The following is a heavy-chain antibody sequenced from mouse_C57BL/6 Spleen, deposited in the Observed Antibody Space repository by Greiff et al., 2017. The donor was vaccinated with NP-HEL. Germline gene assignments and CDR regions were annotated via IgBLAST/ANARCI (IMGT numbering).Heavy chain of an antibody. CDR3: AREYYGRSSRYFDV. D-gene: IGHD1-1*01. Sequence: VQLQQPGAELVRPGSSVKLSCKASGYTFTSYWMHWVKQRPIQGLEWIGNIDPSDSETHYNQKFKDKATLTVDKSSSTAYMQLSSLTSEDSAVDYGAREYYGRSSRYFDVWGTGTTVTVSS. CDR1: GYTFTSYW. J-gene: IGHJ1*03. V-gene: IGHV1-52*01. CDR2: IDPSDSET.